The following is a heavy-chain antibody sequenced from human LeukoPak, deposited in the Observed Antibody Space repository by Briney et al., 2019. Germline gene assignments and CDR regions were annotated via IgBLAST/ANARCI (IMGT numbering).Heavy chain of an antibody. D-gene: IGHD1-26*01. CDR1: GGTFSSYA. V-gene: IGHV1-69*13. Sequence: GASVKVSCKASGGTFSSYAISWVRQAPGQGLEWMGGIIPIFGTANYAQKFQGRVTITADESTSTAYMELSSLRSEDTAVYYCASSLYGGSYSYFDYWGQGTLVTVSS. CDR3: ASSLYGGSYSYFDY. CDR2: IIPIFGTA. J-gene: IGHJ4*02.